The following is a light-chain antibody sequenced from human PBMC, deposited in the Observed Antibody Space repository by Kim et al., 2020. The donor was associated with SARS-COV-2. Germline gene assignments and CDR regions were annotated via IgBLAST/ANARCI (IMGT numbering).Light chain of an antibody. V-gene: IGKV1-39*01. J-gene: IGKJ4*01. CDR3: QQSYSTPFT. CDR2: AAS. CDR1: QSISSY. Sequence: DIQMTQSPSSLSASVGDRVTIPCRASQSISSYLNWYQQKPGKAPKLLIYAASSLQSGVPSRFSGSGSGTDFTLTISSLKPEDFATYYCQQSYSTPFTLGGGTKVDIK.